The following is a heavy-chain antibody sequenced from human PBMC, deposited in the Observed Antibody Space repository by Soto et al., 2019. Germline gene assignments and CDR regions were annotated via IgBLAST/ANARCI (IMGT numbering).Heavy chain of an antibody. CDR2: ISASGVNT. Sequence: DVQLWESGGGFGHPGGSLRLSCAASGFTFSSYAMSWVRQAPGKGPECVSSISASGVNTYYADSVRGRSTISRDNAKKTVDLQMNSLGVEDTAVYYCAKFYCISTTCQTPAAKSTGGFEIWGQGAMVTVS. CDR1: GFTFSSYA. V-gene: IGHV3-23*01. CDR3: AKFYCISTTCQTPAAKSTGGFEI. D-gene: IGHD2-2*01. J-gene: IGHJ3*02.